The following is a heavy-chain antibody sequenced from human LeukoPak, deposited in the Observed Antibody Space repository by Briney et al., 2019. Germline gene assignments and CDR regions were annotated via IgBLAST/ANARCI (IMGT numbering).Heavy chain of an antibody. CDR3: AKDQWLVQSPIDY. J-gene: IGHJ4*02. D-gene: IGHD6-19*01. CDR2: ISGSGGSA. CDR1: GFTFSSYA. V-gene: IGHV3-23*01. Sequence: GGSLRLSCAASGFTFSSYAMSWVRQAPGKGLEWVSAISGSGGSAYYADSVKGRFTISRDNSKNTLYLQMNSLRAEDTAVYYCAKDQWLVQSPIDYWGQGTLVTVSS.